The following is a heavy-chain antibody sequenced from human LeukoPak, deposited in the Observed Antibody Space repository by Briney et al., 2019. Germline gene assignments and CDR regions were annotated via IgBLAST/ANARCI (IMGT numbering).Heavy chain of an antibody. CDR1: GLTFSSYV. J-gene: IGHJ3*02. V-gene: IGHV3-30*04. Sequence: PGGSLRLSCAASGLTFSSYVMHWVRQAPGKGLEWVAIISYDGSNEYYADSVKGRFTISRDNAKNSLYLQMNSLRAEDTAVYYCARYINTTDAFDIWGQGTMVTVSS. CDR3: ARYINTTDAFDI. D-gene: IGHD1-26*01. CDR2: ISYDGSNE.